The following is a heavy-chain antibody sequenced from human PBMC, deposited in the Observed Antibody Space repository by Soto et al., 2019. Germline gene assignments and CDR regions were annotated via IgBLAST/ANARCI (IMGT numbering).Heavy chain of an antibody. J-gene: IGHJ4*02. CDR1: GDSISSDYY. D-gene: IGHD3-10*01. Sequence: QVQLQESGPGLVKPSETLSLTCTVSGDSISSDYYWSWIRQPPGKGLEWIGYIYYRGSTNYSPSLKSRVTILADTSKNQFSLRLTSVTAADTAVYFCAREVDYCGSGMLWGQGTLVTVSS. V-gene: IGHV4-59*13. CDR3: AREVDYCGSGML. CDR2: IYYRGST.